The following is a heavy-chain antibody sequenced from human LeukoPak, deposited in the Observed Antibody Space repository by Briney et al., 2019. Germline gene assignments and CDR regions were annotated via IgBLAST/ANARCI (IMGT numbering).Heavy chain of an antibody. J-gene: IGHJ5*02. CDR3: ARAGYDFWSGYFMYNWFDP. Sequence: SETLSLTCTVSGGSISSYYWSWIRQPPGKGLEWIGYIYYSGSTNYNPSLKSRVTISVDTSKNQFSLKLSSVTAAYTAVYYCARAGYDFWSGYFMYNWFDPWGQGTLVTVSS. V-gene: IGHV4-59*12. D-gene: IGHD3-3*01. CDR2: IYYSGST. CDR1: GGSISSYY.